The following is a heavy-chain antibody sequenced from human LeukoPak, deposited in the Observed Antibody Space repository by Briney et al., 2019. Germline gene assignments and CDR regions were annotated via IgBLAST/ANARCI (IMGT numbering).Heavy chain of an antibody. CDR3: ASPDTRASYYYGMDV. J-gene: IGHJ6*02. CDR2: INPNSGGT. V-gene: IGHV1-2*02. CDR1: GYTFTGYY. Sequence: ASVKVCCKASGYTFTGYYMHWVRQAPGQGLEWMGWINPNSGGTNYAQKFQGRVTMTRDTSISTAYMELSRLRSDDTAVYYCASPDTRASYYYGMDVWGQGTTVTVSS.